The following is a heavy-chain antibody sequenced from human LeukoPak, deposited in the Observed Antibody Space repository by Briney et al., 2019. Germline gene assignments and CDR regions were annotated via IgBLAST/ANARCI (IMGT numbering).Heavy chain of an antibody. J-gene: IGHJ5*02. CDR1: GFTFSSYA. Sequence: GGSLRLSCAASGFTFSSYAMSWVRQAPGKGLEWVSAISGSGGSTYYADSVKGRFTISRDNSKNTLYLQMNSLRAEDTAVYYCAKEKALLWFGELSEDWFDPWGQGTLVTVSP. CDR2: ISGSGGST. V-gene: IGHV3-23*01. D-gene: IGHD3-10*01. CDR3: AKEKALLWFGELSEDWFDP.